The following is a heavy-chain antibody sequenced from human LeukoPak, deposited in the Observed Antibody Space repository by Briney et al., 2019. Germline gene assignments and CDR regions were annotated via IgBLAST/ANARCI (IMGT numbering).Heavy chain of an antibody. D-gene: IGHD5-12*01. V-gene: IGHV3-33*01. CDR1: GFTFSSYG. CDR2: IWYDGSNK. CDR3: ARSIVATFDAFDI. Sequence: GGSLRLSCAASGFTFSSYGMHWVRQAPGKGLEWVAVIWYDGSNKYYADSVKGRFTISRDNSKNTPYLQMNSLRAEDTAVYYCARSIVATFDAFDIWGQGTMVTVSS. J-gene: IGHJ3*02.